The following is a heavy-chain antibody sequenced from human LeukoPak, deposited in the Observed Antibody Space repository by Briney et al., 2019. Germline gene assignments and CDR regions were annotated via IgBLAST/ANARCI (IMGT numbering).Heavy chain of an antibody. CDR2: ISSTGTYI. CDR3: ARDATTEPGTVYMDV. CDR1: GFIFSRYT. V-gene: IGHV3-21*01. D-gene: IGHD6-13*01. J-gene: IGHJ6*03. Sequence: GGSLRLSCAASGFIFSRYTMHWVRQAPGKGLEWVSSISSTGTYIYYADSVKGRFTISRDNAKNSLYLQMNSLRAEDTALYFCARDATTEPGTVYMDVWGKGTTVTISS.